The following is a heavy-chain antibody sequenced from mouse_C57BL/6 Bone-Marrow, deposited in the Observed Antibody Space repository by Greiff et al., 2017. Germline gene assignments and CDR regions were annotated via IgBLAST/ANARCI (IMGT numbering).Heavy chain of an antibody. CDR3: ARLNGAWFAY. CDR1: GFTFSSYG. V-gene: IGHV5-6*01. CDR2: ISSGGSYT. J-gene: IGHJ3*01. Sequence: EVMLVESGGDLVKPGGSLKLSCAASGFTFSSYGMSWVRQTPDKRLEWVATISSGGSYTYYPDSVKGRFTISRDNAKNTLYLQMSRLTSEDTAMYYCARLNGAWFAYWGQGTLVTVSA.